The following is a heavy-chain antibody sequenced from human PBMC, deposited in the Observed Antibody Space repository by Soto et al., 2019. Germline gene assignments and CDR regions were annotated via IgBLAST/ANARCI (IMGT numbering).Heavy chain of an antibody. D-gene: IGHD3-22*01. J-gene: IGHJ4*02. CDR3: VGLFPYVSSGYHLNY. CDR2: INHSGST. V-gene: IGHV4-34*01. CDR1: GGSFSGYY. Sequence: SETLSLTCAVYGGSFSGYYWSWIRQPPGKGLEWIGEINHSGSTNYNPSLRSRVTISVDTSKNQFSLKLNSVTAADTAVFYSVGLFPYVSSGYHLNYLGQGTLVTVSS.